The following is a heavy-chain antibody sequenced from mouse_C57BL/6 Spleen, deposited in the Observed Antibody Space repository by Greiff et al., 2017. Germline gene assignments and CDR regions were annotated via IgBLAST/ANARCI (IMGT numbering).Heavy chain of an antibody. V-gene: IGHV3-6*01. Sequence: EVQLQESGPGLVKPSQSLSLSCSATGYSITSGYYWNWIRQFPGNKLEWMGYISNDGSNNYNPSLKNRTSITRDTSKNQFYLKLNSVTTEDTATYYCARQLRLRDFDYWGQGTTLTVSS. D-gene: IGHD3-2*02. CDR2: ISNDGSN. J-gene: IGHJ2*01. CDR1: GYSITSGYY. CDR3: ARQLRLRDFDY.